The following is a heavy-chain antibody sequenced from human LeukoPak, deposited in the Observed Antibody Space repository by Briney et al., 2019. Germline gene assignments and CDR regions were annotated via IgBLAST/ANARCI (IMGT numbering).Heavy chain of an antibody. CDR2: IYSGGST. D-gene: IGHD3-22*01. J-gene: IGHJ4*02. V-gene: IGHV3-53*01. CDR3: ARAGDSSGYSFDY. Sequence: PGGSLRLSCAASGFTVSSNYMSWVRQAPGKGLEWVSVIYSGGSTYYSDSVKGRFTISRDNSKNKLYLQMKSLRAEDTAVYYCARAGDSSGYSFDYWGQGTLVTVSS. CDR1: GFTVSSNY.